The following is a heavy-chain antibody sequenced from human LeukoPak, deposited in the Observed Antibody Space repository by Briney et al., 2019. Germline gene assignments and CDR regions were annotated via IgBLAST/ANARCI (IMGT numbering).Heavy chain of an antibody. Sequence: GASVVSCNASGYTFTGYYMHWVRQAPGQGLEWRGWINPNSGGTNYAQKFQGRVTMTRDTSISTAYMELSRLRSDDTAVYYCAREKIQQLVHDAFDIWGQGTMVTVSS. CDR1: GYTFTGYY. D-gene: IGHD6-13*01. CDR3: AREKIQQLVHDAFDI. V-gene: IGHV1-2*02. J-gene: IGHJ3*02. CDR2: INPNSGGT.